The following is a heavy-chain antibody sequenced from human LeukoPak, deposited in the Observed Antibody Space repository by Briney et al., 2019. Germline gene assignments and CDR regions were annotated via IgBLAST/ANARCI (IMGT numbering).Heavy chain of an antibody. CDR2: INPNGGGT. V-gene: IGHV1-2*02. J-gene: IGHJ4*02. CDR1: GYTFTSYY. D-gene: IGHD1-1*01. Sequence: ASVKVSCKASGYTFTSYYMHWVRQAPGQGLEYMGWINPNGGGTNYAQIFQGRVTMTRDTSISTAYMELSRLRSDDTAVYYCAILNSDRVWGQGTLVTVSS. CDR3: AILNSDRV.